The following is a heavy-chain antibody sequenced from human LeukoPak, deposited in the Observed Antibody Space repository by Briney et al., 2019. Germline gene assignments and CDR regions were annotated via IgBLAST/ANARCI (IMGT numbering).Heavy chain of an antibody. J-gene: IGHJ3*02. Sequence: GGSLRLSCAASGFTFSSYGMHWVRQAPGKGLEWVSFIRCDGSNKYYADSVKGRFTISRDNSKNTLYLQMNSLRAEDTAVYYCAKDIGYMDAGLDAFDIWGQGTMVTVPS. CDR3: AKDIGYMDAGLDAFDI. CDR2: IRCDGSNK. V-gene: IGHV3-30*02. CDR1: GFTFSSYG. D-gene: IGHD5-24*01.